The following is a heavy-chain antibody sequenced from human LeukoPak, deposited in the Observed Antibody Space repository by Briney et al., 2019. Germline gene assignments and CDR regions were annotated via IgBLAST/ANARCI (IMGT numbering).Heavy chain of an antibody. V-gene: IGHV3-21*01. CDR2: ITSSSSYI. CDR3: ASGRNVGITGTTGAFDI. CDR1: GFTFSSYS. Sequence: GGSMRLSCGASGFTFSSYSMNWVRQAPGKGLEWVSSITSSSSYIYYADSVKGRFTISRDNAKNPLYLRMNSLGDEDTAVYYCASGRNVGITGTTGAFDIWGQGTMVTVSS. D-gene: IGHD1-7*01. J-gene: IGHJ3*02.